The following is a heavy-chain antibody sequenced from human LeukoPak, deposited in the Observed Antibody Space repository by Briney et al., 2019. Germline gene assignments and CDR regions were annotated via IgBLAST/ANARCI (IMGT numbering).Heavy chain of an antibody. J-gene: IGHJ4*02. CDR2: IYHSGST. V-gene: IGHV4-38-2*02. CDR1: GYSISSGFY. Sequence: PSETLSLTCTVSGYSISSGFYWGWIRQPPGKGLEWIGTIYHSGSTYYSPSLESRVAKSVDTSKNQFSLKLSSVTAADTAVYYCARDGDAGDYFDYWGQGTLVTVSS. D-gene: IGHD3-10*01. CDR3: ARDGDAGDYFDY.